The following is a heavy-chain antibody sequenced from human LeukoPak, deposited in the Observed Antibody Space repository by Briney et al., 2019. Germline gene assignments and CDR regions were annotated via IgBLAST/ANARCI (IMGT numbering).Heavy chain of an antibody. Sequence: PSETLSLTCTVSGDSISSYYWSWIRQSPGKGLEWIGYIYYSGSTNYNPSLKSRVTISVDTSENQFSLKLSSVTAADTAVYYCAKGYCSGGGCYAYSFDYWGQGTLVTVSS. J-gene: IGHJ4*02. CDR1: GDSISSYY. D-gene: IGHD2-15*01. CDR3: AKGYCSGGGCYAYSFDY. V-gene: IGHV4-59*01. CDR2: IYYSGST.